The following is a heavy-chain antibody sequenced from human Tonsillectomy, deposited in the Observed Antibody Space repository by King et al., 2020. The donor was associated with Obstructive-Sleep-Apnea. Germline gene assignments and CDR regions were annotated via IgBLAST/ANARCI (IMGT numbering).Heavy chain of an antibody. CDR3: ARGRQNGIWPHH. D-gene: IGHD3-3*02. Sequence: VQLQQWGAGLLKPSETLSLTCGVYGASFSGHYWSWFRQPPGKGLEWIGEIDHSGSTNYNPSLKSRDTFSIERSKNHFSLRLDSVTADDTAVYYCARGRQNGIWPHHWGQGALVTVSS. J-gene: IGHJ4*02. CDR2: IDHSGST. CDR1: GASFSGHY. V-gene: IGHV4-34*01.